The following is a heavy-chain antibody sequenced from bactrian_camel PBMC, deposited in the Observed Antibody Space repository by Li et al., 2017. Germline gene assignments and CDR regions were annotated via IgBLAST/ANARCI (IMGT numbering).Heavy chain of an antibody. D-gene: IGHD6*01. CDR3: ATDPLSGCNWYNLVYFAH. J-gene: IGHJ4*01. CDR1: GYNFSVYC. Sequence: VQLVESGGGSVQPGESLRLSCVLSGYNFSVYCLGWFHQAPGRERAGVAAIWSLGSTYYSDSVKGRFTISQDSATNTVYLEMNSLKAEDTGMYICATDPLSGCNWYNLVYFAHRGPGTQVTVS. CDR2: IWSLGST. V-gene: IGHV3S67*01.